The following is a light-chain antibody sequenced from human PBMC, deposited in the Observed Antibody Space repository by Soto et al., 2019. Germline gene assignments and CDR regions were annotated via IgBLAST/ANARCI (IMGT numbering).Light chain of an antibody. CDR1: NSDVGAYNY. V-gene: IGLV2-14*03. Sequence: QSALTQPASVSGSPGQSITIPCTGTNSDVGAYNYVSWYQHHPGKAPKLMIYDVSHRPSRISDRFSGSKSGNTASLTISGLQAEDEADYYCSSYTNSGTHVVFGGGTKVTVL. J-gene: IGLJ2*01. CDR3: SSYTNSGTHVV. CDR2: DVS.